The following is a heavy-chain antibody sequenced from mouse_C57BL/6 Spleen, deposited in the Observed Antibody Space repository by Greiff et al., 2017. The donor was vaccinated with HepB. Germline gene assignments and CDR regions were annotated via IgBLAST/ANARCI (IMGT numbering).Heavy chain of an antibody. J-gene: IGHJ3*01. CDR3: AREDYDYDGGRFAY. CDR2: INYDGSST. Sequence: EVQLVESEGGLVQPGSSMKLSCTASGFTFSDYYMAWVRQVPEKGLEWVANINYDGSSTYYLDSLKSRFIISRDNAKNILYLQMSSLKSEDTATYYCAREDYDYDGGRFAYWGQGTLVTVSA. V-gene: IGHV5-16*01. CDR1: GFTFSDYY. D-gene: IGHD2-4*01.